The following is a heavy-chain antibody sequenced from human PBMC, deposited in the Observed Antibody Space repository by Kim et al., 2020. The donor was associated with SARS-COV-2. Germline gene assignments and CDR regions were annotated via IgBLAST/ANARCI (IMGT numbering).Heavy chain of an antibody. D-gene: IGHD1-7*01. CDR3: ARGSRQVELNYFDY. CDR2: IYYSGSA. J-gene: IGHJ4*02. V-gene: IGHV4-39*01. Sequence: SETLSLTCAVSGASISTGSYYWGWIRQPPGKGLEWIGSIYYSGSAYYNPSLKSRVTILVDWSKNQFSLKLTSVTAADTAVYYCARGSRQVELNYFDYWGQGTLVTVSS. CDR1: GASISTGSYY.